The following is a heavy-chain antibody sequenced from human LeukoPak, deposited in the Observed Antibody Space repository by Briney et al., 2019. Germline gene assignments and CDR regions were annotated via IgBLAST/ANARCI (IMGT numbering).Heavy chain of an antibody. Sequence: ASVKVSCKVSGYTLTELSMHWVRQAPGKGLEWMGGFDPEDGETIYAQKFQGRVTMTEDASTDTAYMELSSLRSEDTAVYCCATGLGTTRRTGGYYFDYWGQGTLVTVSS. CDR1: GYTLTELS. CDR3: ATGLGTTRRTGGYYFDY. J-gene: IGHJ4*02. D-gene: IGHD1-1*01. CDR2: FDPEDGET. V-gene: IGHV1-24*01.